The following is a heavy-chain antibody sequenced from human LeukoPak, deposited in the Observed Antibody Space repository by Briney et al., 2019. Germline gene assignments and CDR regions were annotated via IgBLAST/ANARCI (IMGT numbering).Heavy chain of an antibody. CDR2: TYYRSKYYV. V-gene: IGHV6-1*01. CDR3: SRGVWPYYDGLPYYVLGD. Sequence: SQTLSLTCAISGDSVSSDSAAWNWIRQSPSRGLEWLGRTYYRSKYYVDYGTSVKGRIAITPDTSKNQFSLQLSSVTPEDTAVYFCSRGVWPYYDGLPYYVLGDWDQGILVTVSS. J-gene: IGHJ4*02. D-gene: IGHD3-22*01. CDR1: GDSVSSDSAA.